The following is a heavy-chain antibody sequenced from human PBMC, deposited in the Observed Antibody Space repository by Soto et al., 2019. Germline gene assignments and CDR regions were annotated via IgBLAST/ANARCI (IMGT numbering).Heavy chain of an antibody. CDR3: VRVSGSYYYGMDV. V-gene: IGHV4-4*02. CDR1: GGSISSSYW. Sequence: QVQLQESGPGLVKPSGTLSLTCAVSGGSISSSYWWSWVRQPPGKGLEWIGEIYHSGSTNYNPSLKSRVTXSXDXXKNQFSLKLSSVTAADTAVYYCVRVSGSYYYGMDVWGQGTTVTVSS. J-gene: IGHJ6*02. CDR2: IYHSGST. D-gene: IGHD1-26*01.